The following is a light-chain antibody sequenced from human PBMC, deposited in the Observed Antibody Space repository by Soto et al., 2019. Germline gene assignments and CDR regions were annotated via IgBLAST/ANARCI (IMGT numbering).Light chain of an antibody. CDR2: DAS. Sequence: IQMTQSPYSLSASVGDRVTITCQASQDISNYLNWYQQKPGKAPKLLIYDASNLETGVPSRFSGSGSGTDFTFTISSLQPEDIATYYCQQYYNLHTFGGG. V-gene: IGKV1-33*01. CDR3: QQYYNLHT. J-gene: IGKJ4*01. CDR1: QDISNY.